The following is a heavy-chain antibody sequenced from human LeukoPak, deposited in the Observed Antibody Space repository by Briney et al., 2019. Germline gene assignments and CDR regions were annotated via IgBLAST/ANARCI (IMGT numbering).Heavy chain of an antibody. CDR3: AKDPGPIMVRGVNFDY. J-gene: IGHJ4*02. D-gene: IGHD3-10*01. CDR1: GFTFSSYA. CDR2: ISYDGSNK. V-gene: IGHV3-30-3*02. Sequence: GGSLRLSCAASGFTFSSYAMHWVRQAPGKGLEWVAVISYDGSNKYYADSVKGRFTISRDNSKNTLYLQMNSLRAEDTAVYYCAKDPGPIMVRGVNFDYWGQGTLVTVSS.